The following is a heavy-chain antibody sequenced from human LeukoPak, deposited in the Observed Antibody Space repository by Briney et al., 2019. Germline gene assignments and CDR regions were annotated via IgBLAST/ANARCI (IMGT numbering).Heavy chain of an antibody. D-gene: IGHD5-12*01. Sequence: ASVKVSCKSSRYMFTSHGIHWLRQAPGQGLEWMGWISAQNGNTNYMQQFLGRVTMTRDTSASTAYMELRSLKSDDTAVYYCARESNGGYGFDYWGQGTPVTVAS. V-gene: IGHV1-18*01. J-gene: IGHJ4*02. CDR2: ISAQNGNT. CDR3: ARESNGGYGFDY. CDR1: RYMFTSHG.